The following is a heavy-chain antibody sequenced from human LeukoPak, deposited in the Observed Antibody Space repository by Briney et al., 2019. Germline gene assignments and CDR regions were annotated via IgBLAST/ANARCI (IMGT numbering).Heavy chain of an antibody. Sequence: SVKVSCKASGYTFTSYYMHWVRQAPGQGLEWMGRIIPILGIANYAQKFQGRVTITADKSTSTAYMELSSLRSEDTAVYYCAREGYYYDSSGYPRLDYWGQGTLVTVSS. CDR3: AREGYYYDSSGYPRLDY. CDR1: GYTFTSYY. CDR2: IIPILGIA. J-gene: IGHJ4*02. V-gene: IGHV1-69*04. D-gene: IGHD3-22*01.